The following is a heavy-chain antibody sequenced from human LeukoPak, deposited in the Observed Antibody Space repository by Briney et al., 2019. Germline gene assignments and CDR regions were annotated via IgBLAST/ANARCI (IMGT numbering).Heavy chain of an antibody. CDR3: ATWDSGRYSQIDN. CDR2: IYYAGDT. Sequence: SGTLSLTCTVSGGPVSSSSYYWGWVRQSPEKGLECIGTIYYAGDTYYNPSLESRLTISVDTSKNQFSLKLRSVTAADTAVYYCATWDSGRYSQIDNWGQGTLVTVSS. V-gene: IGHV4-39*01. CDR1: GGPVSSSSYY. J-gene: IGHJ4*02. D-gene: IGHD1-26*01.